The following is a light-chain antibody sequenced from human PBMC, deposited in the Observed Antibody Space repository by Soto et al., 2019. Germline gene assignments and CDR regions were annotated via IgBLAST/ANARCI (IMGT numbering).Light chain of an antibody. J-gene: IGKJ1*01. V-gene: IGKV2-30*02. CDR2: KVS. Sequence: DVVMTQSPLSLPVTLGQPASISCRSSQSLVHSDGNTYLNWFQQRPGQSPRRLISKVSNRDSGVPDRFSGSGSGSDFTLKISRVEAEDVGIYYCMQGIHWPRTFGQGTKVEIK. CDR3: MQGIHWPRT. CDR1: QSLVHSDGNTY.